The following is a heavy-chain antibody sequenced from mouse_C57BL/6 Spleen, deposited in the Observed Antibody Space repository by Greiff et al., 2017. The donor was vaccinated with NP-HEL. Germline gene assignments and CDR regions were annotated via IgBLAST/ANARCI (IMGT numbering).Heavy chain of an antibody. V-gene: IGHV5-17*01. CDR2: ISSGSSTI. J-gene: IGHJ4*01. Sequence: EVQRVESGGGLVKPGGSLKLSCAASGFTFSDYGMHWVRQAPEKGLEWVAYISSGSSTIYYADTVKGRFTISRDNAKNTLFLQMTSLRSEDTAMYYCANSRKGAMDYWGQGTSVTVSS. CDR1: GFTFSDYG. CDR3: ANSRKGAMDY. D-gene: IGHD1-1*01.